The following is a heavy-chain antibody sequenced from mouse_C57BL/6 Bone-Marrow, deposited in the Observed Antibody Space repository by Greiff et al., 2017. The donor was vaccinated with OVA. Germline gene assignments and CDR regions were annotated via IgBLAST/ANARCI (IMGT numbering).Heavy chain of an antibody. Sequence: EVHLVESGGGLVKPGGSLKLSCAASGFTFSSYAMSWVRQTPEKRLEWVATISDGGSYTYYPDNVKGRFTISRDNAKNNLYLQMSHLKSEDTAMYYCARDRSDQYFDYWGQGTTLTVSS. D-gene: IGHD1-3*01. CDR3: ARDRSDQYFDY. V-gene: IGHV5-4*01. J-gene: IGHJ2*01. CDR1: GFTFSSYA. CDR2: ISDGGSYT.